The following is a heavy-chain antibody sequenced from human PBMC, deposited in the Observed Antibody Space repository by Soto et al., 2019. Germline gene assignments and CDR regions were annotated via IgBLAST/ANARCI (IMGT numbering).Heavy chain of an antibody. V-gene: IGHV1-46*01. Sequence: VKVSCKASGYTITSYHMHWVRQAPGQGLEWMGIINPSGGSTSYAQKFQGRVTMTGDTSTSTVYMELSSLRSEDTAVYYCARDLDTAMAYDYWCQGTLVTSPQ. CDR2: INPSGGST. CDR1: GYTITSYH. CDR3: ARDLDTAMAYDY. D-gene: IGHD5-18*01. J-gene: IGHJ4*02.